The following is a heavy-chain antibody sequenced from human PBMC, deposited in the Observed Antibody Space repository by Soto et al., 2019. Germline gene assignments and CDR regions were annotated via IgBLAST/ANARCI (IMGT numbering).Heavy chain of an antibody. D-gene: IGHD2-15*01. CDR1: GFTFSSYS. V-gene: IGHV3-48*01. Sequence: TGGSLRLSCAASGFTFSSYSMNWVRQAPGKGLEWVSYISSSSSTIYYADSVKGRFTISRDNAKNSLYLQMNSLRAEDTAVYYCASFFFNRSGPSIIDYWGQGTLVTVSS. CDR3: ASFFFNRSGPSIIDY. J-gene: IGHJ4*02. CDR2: ISSSSSTI.